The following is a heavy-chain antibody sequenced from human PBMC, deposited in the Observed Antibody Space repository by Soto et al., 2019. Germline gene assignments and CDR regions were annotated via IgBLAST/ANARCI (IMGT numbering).Heavy chain of an antibody. CDR2: ISYDGSNK. J-gene: IGHJ4*02. D-gene: IGHD5-18*01. CDR1: GFTFSSYG. CDR3: AKAASTTRGYSYGHFDY. Sequence: LRLCCAASGFTFSSYGMHWVRQAPGKGLEWVAVISYDGSNKYYADSVKGRFTISRDNSKNTLYLQMNSLRAEDTAVYYCAKAASTTRGYSYGHFDYWGQGXLVTVYS. V-gene: IGHV3-30*18.